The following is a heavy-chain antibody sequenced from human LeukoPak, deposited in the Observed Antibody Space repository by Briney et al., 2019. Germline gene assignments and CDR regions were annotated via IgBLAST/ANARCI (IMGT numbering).Heavy chain of an antibody. V-gene: IGHV3-21*01. CDR1: GFTFSSYS. CDR3: ARGEGSGSFRFDP. Sequence: GGSLRLSCAASGFTFSSYSLNWVRQAPGKGLEWVSSISSSSSYIYYADSVKDRFTISRDNAKNSLYLQMNSLRAEDTAVYYCARGEGSGSFRFDPWGQGTLVTVSS. CDR2: ISSSSSYI. D-gene: IGHD3-10*01. J-gene: IGHJ5*02.